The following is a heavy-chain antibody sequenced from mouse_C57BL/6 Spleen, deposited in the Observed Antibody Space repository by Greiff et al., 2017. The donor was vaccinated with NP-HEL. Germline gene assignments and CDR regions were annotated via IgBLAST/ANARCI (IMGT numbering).Heavy chain of an antibody. V-gene: IGHV1-7*01. CDR3: ANSYGSSYEYFDY. J-gene: IGHJ2*01. CDR2: INPSSGYT. CDR1: GYTFTSYW. D-gene: IGHD1-1*01. Sequence: VQLQQSGAELAKPGASVKLSCKASGYTFTSYWMHWVKQRPGQGLEWIGYINPSSGYTKYNQKFKDKATLTADKSSSTAYMQLSSLTYEDSAVYYCANSYGSSYEYFDYWGQGTTLTVSS.